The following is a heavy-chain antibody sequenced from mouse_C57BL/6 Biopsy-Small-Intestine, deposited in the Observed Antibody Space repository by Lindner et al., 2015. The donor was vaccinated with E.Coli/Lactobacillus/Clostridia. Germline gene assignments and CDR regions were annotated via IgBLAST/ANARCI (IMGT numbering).Heavy chain of an antibody. Sequence: VQLQESGPELVRPGASVKLSCKASGYTFTSYDINWVKQRPGQGLEWIGWIYPRDGSTKYNEKFKGKATLTVDTSSSTAYMELHSLTSEDSAVYFCARDYYGSSFWYFDVWGTGTTVTVSS. D-gene: IGHD1-1*01. V-gene: IGHV1-85*01. J-gene: IGHJ1*03. CDR1: GYTFTSYD. CDR3: ARDYYGSSFWYFDV. CDR2: IYPRDGST.